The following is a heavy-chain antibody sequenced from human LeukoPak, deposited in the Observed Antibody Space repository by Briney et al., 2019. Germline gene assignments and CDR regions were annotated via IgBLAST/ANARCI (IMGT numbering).Heavy chain of an antibody. CDR1: GFTFSSYS. Sequence: GGSLRLSCAASGFTFSSYSMNWVRQAPGKGLEWVSSISSISSYIYYADSVKGRFTISRDNAKNSLYLQMDSLRAGDTAVYYCARDPSGSYYPRVSGALVIWGQGTMVTVSS. CDR2: ISSISSYI. D-gene: IGHD1-26*01. V-gene: IGHV3-21*01. CDR3: ARDPSGSYYPRVSGALVI. J-gene: IGHJ3*02.